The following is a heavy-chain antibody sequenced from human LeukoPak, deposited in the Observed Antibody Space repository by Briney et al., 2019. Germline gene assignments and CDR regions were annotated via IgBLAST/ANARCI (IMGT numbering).Heavy chain of an antibody. V-gene: IGHV3-23*01. CDR2: ISGSGGST. J-gene: IGHJ4*02. D-gene: IGHD5-12*01. CDR1: GFTFSSNA. CDR3: ARPRLTINYYFDY. Sequence: GGSLRLSCAASGFTFSSNAMSWVRQAPGKGLEWVSGISGSGGSTYYADSVKGRFTISRDNSKNTLYLQMNSLRAEDTAVYYCARPRLTINYYFDYWGQGTLVTVSS.